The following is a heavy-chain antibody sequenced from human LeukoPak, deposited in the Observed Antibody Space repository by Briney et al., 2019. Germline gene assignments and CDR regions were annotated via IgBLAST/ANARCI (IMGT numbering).Heavy chain of an antibody. J-gene: IGHJ6*02. V-gene: IGHV3-7*03. D-gene: IGHD3-16*01. Sequence: PGGSLRLSCAASGFTFSSYWMNWARQAPEKGLEWVPSINHNGNVNYYVDSVKGRFTISRDNAKNSLYLQMSNLRAEDTAVYFCARGGGLDVWGQGATVTVSS. CDR3: ARGGGLDV. CDR1: GFTFSSYW. CDR2: INHNGNVN.